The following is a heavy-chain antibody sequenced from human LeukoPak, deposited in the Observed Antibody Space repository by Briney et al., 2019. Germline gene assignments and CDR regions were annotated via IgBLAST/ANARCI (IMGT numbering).Heavy chain of an antibody. CDR1: GFTFSDYY. Sequence: GGSLRLSCAASGFTFSDYYMSWIRQAPGKGLEWVSYISSSGSTMYYADSVKGRFTISRDNAKNSLYLQMNSLRAEDTAVYYCARDIVVVPAAIENGMDVWGQGTTVTVSS. D-gene: IGHD2-2*01. CDR3: ARDIVVVPAAIENGMDV. V-gene: IGHV3-11*01. CDR2: ISSSGSTM. J-gene: IGHJ6*02.